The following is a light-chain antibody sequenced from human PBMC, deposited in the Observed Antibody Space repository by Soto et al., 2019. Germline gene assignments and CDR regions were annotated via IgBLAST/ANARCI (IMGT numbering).Light chain of an antibody. CDR3: QQYNNWPPYT. Sequence: EIVMTQSPATLSVSPGERATLSCRASQSVSSNLAWYQQKPGQDPRLLIYDASTRATGIPARFSGSGSGTEFTLTISSLQAEDFAVYYCQQYNNWPPYTFGQGTKLEIK. J-gene: IGKJ2*01. CDR1: QSVSSN. V-gene: IGKV3-15*01. CDR2: DAS.